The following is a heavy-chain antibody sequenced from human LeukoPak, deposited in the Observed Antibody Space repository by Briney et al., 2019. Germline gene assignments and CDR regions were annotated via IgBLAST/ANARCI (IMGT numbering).Heavy chain of an antibody. CDR1: GYTFTSYA. CDR2: INAGNGNT. V-gene: IGHV1-3*01. Sequence: ASVKVSCKASGYTFTSYAMHWVRQAPGQRLEWMGWINAGNGNTKYSQKFQGRVTITRDTSASTAYMELSSLRSEDTAVYYCARGYSSSWYQSYSDYWGQGTLVTVSS. CDR3: ARGYSSSWYQSYSDY. D-gene: IGHD6-13*01. J-gene: IGHJ4*02.